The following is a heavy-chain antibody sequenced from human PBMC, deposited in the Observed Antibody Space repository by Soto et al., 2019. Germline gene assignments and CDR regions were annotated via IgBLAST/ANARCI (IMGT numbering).Heavy chain of an antibody. V-gene: IGHV1-46*01. J-gene: IGHJ1*01. CDR3: PREEYCRGGTCYSEYFHH. Sequence: QVQLVQSGAEVKKTGASAKASCKTSGYIFTAYSMHWVRQAPGQGLEWMGVVNPSGGSAHYAQSFEGRVTLTRDTSTSTVYMQLSTLRSELTAVYYCPREEYCRGGTCYSEYFHHCGHGALVTDST. D-gene: IGHD2-15*01. CDR1: GYIFTAYS. CDR2: VNPSGGSA.